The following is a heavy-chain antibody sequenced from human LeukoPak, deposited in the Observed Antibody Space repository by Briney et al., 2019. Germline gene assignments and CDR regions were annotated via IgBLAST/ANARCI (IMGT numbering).Heavy chain of an antibody. CDR1: GFPFNRNW. V-gene: IGHV3-7*01. Sequence: GGSLRLSCVASGFPFNRNWMSWVRQAPGKGLEWVANIKQDGSEKYYVDSVKGRFTISRDNARNSLSLQMNSLRAEDTAVYYCARDKYYDRYFDSWGQGTLVTVSS. D-gene: IGHD3-22*01. CDR2: IKQDGSEK. CDR3: ARDKYYDRYFDS. J-gene: IGHJ4*02.